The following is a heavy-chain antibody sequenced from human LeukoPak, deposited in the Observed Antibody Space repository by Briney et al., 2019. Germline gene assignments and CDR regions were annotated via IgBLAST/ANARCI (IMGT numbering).Heavy chain of an antibody. V-gene: IGHV3-15*01. CDR2: IKSKTDGGTT. Sequence: PGGSLRLSCAASGFTLSNVWMSWVRQAPGKGREWVGRIKSKTDGGTTDYAAPVKGRFTISRDDLKNTLYLQMNSLKTEDTAVYYCTTVGSTCDDYYFDDWGQGTLVTVSS. CDR3: TTVGSTCDDYYFDD. D-gene: IGHD2-2*01. CDR1: GFTLSNVW. J-gene: IGHJ4*02.